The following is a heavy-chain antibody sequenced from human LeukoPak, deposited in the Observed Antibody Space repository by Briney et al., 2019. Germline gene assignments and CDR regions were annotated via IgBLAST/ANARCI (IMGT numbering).Heavy chain of an antibody. V-gene: IGHV3-23*01. CDR2: IIGSGGRK. D-gene: IGHD6-13*01. J-gene: IGHJ4*02. CDR3: EKGPGLAAADFYFDY. CDR1: GFTFSSYP. Sequence: GGPLRLSCAASGFTFSSYPMSWVRHAPGKGLEWFSAIIGSGGRKYYADYVQGRFTISTDNFKNTLYLQMNSLRAEDTAESYGEKGPGLAAADFYFDYWGQGTLVTVSS.